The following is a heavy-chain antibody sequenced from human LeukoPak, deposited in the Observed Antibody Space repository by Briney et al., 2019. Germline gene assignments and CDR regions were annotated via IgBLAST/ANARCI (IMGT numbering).Heavy chain of an antibody. Sequence: GGSLRLSCAASGFTFSNYAMHWVRQAPGKGLEWVTVISYDGSNKFYADSVKGRFTISRDNSKNTLYLQMISLRAEDTAVYYCAARSNNWYVLDYWGQGTLVTVSS. CDR1: GFTFSNYA. CDR2: ISYDGSNK. CDR3: AARSNNWYVLDY. D-gene: IGHD6-13*01. J-gene: IGHJ4*02. V-gene: IGHV3-30-3*02.